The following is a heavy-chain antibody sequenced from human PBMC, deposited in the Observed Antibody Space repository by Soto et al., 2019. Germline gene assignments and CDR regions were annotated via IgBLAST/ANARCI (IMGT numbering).Heavy chain of an antibody. J-gene: IGHJ5*02. CDR2: TYYRSKWYN. CDR1: GDSVSSNIAA. D-gene: IGHD3-10*01. Sequence: SQTLSLTCVISGDSVSSNIAAWNWIRQSPSRGLEWLGRTYYRSKWYNDYAVSVESRITFTPDTSKNQFSLHLNSVTPEDSAVYYCARARGSGHNWFGPWGQGTLVTVSS. V-gene: IGHV6-1*01. CDR3: ARARGSGHNWFGP.